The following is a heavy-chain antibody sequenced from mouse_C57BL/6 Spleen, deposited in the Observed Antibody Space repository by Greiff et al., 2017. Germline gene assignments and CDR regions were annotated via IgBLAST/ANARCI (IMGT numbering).Heavy chain of an antibody. CDR3: ARGWDGAY. Sequence: VQLQQPGAELVKPGASVKLSCKASGFTFTSYWMHWVQQRPGQGLEWVGMIRTNSGSTYYNEKFKSNATLTVDKSASTACMQLRSLTTENSAVYYCARGWDGAYWGQGTLVTVSA. CDR1: GFTFTSYW. D-gene: IGHD4-1*01. V-gene: IGHV1-64*01. J-gene: IGHJ3*01. CDR2: IRTNSGST.